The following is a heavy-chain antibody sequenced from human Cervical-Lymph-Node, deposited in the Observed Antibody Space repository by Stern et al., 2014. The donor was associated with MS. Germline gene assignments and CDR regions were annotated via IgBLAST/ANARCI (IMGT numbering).Heavy chain of an antibody. D-gene: IGHD2-15*01. Sequence: LVESGAEVKKPGSSVKVSCKASGGTFSSYAINWGRQAPGQGLEWMGGIIPIFGTANYAQKFQGRVTITADESTSAAYMELSSLRSEDTAVYYCARSEGLVVVADNWFDPWGQGTLVTVSS. V-gene: IGHV1-69*01. CDR3: ARSEGLVVVADNWFDP. CDR2: IIPIFGTA. CDR1: GGTFSSYA. J-gene: IGHJ5*02.